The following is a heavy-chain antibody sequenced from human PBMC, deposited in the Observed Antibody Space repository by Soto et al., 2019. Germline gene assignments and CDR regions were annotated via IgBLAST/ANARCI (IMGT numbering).Heavy chain of an antibody. D-gene: IGHD6-6*01. CDR1: GGSVSSDDYY. J-gene: IGHJ4*02. CDR2: IYYSGTT. CDR3: ARDRSNSPDFFDF. Sequence: KPSETLSLTCTVSGGSVSSDDYYWTWIRQPPGKGLEWMGYIYYSGTTNYNPSLKSRVTISMDTTRNQFSLKLSSVSAADTAVYFCARDRSNSPDFFDFWGQGALVT. V-gene: IGHV4-30-4*01.